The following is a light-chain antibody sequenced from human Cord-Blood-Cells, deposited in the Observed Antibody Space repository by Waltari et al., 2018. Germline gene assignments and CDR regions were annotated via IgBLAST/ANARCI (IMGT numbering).Light chain of an antibody. CDR2: AAS. CDR1: QSISRY. CDR3: QQSYSTPLP. Sequence: IQMTQSPSSLSASVVARVTITCPASQSISRYFNWYQQKPGNAPKLLIYAASSLQSGVPSRFSGSGSGTDFTLTISSLQPEDFATYDCQQSYSTPLPFGGGTKVEIK. V-gene: IGKV1-39*01. J-gene: IGKJ4*01.